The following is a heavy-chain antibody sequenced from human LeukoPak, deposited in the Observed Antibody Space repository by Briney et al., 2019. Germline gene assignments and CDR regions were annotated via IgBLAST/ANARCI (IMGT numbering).Heavy chain of an antibody. CDR3: ARDGMGATAPYYYYYMDV. Sequence: GGSLRLSCAASGFTFSSYELNWVRQAPGKGLEWVSYISDTGSTIYYADSVKGRFTISRDNAKNSLYLQMNSLRAEDTAVYYCARDGMGATAPYYYYYMDVWGKGTTVTVSS. D-gene: IGHD1-26*01. J-gene: IGHJ6*03. V-gene: IGHV3-48*03. CDR1: GFTFSSYE. CDR2: ISDTGSTI.